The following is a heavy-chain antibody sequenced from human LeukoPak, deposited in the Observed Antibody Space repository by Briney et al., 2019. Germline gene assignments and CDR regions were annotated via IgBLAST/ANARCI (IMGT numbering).Heavy chain of an antibody. D-gene: IGHD1-26*01. J-gene: IGHJ4*02. CDR2: INAGNGNT. Sequence: ASVKVSCKASGYTFTCYAMHWVRQAPGQRLEWMGWINAGNGNTKYSQKFQGRVTITRDTSASTAYKELSSLRSEDTAVYYCARKEVGATFDYWGREPWSPSPQ. V-gene: IGHV1-3*01. CDR1: GYTFTCYA. CDR3: ARKEVGATFDY.